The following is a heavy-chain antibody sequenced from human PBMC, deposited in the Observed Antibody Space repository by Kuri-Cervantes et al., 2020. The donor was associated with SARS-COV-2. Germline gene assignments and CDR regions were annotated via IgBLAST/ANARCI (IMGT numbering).Heavy chain of an antibody. J-gene: IGHJ4*02. CDR1: GFTFSSYW. V-gene: IGHV3-7*03. Sequence: GGSLRLSCAASGFTFSSYWMSWVRQAPGKGLEWVANIKQDGSEKYYVDSVKGRFTVSRDNAKNSLYLQMNSLRADDTAVYYCAKGTRSSGYYCGLDFWGQGTLVTVSS. D-gene: IGHD3-22*01. CDR2: IKQDGSEK. CDR3: AKGTRSSGYYCGLDF.